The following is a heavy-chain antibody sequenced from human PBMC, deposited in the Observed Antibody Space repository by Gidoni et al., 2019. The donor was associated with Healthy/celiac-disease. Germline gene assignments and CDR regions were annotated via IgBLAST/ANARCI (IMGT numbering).Heavy chain of an antibody. V-gene: IGHV3-7*01. CDR2: IKQDGSEK. J-gene: IGHJ4*02. Sequence: EVQLVESGGGLVQPGGSLSLSCAASGFTFSRYWMSWVRQAPGKGLEWVANIKQDGSEKYYVDSVKGRFTISRDNAKNSLYLQMNSLRAEDTAVYYCASTRGWYWDRTDYFDYWGQGTLVTVSS. D-gene: IGHD6-19*01. CDR3: ASTRGWYWDRTDYFDY. CDR1: GFTFSRYW.